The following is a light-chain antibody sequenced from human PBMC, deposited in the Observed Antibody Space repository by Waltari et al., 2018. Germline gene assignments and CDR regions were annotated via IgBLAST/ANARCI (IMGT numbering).Light chain of an antibody. V-gene: IGLV8-61*01. CDR1: SGSVSTTYY. CDR2: SPT. CDR3: LLYMPSGDWL. Sequence: QTVVTQEPSFSVSPGGTVTLTCGLSSGSVSTTYYPSWYQQTPGQAPRTLIYSPTIRSSGVPDRFSCSILGNKAALIITGAQAVDSSDYYCLLYMPSGDWLFGGGTKLTVL. J-gene: IGLJ3*02.